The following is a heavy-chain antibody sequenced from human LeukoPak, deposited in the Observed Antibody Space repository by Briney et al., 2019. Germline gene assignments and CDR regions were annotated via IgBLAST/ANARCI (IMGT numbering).Heavy chain of an antibody. D-gene: IGHD6-19*01. CDR3: ARALYSSGWYEYDAFDI. CDR2: TYYRSKWYN. Sequence: SQTLSLTCAISGDSVSSNSAAWNWIRQSPSRGLEWLGRTYYRSKWYNDYAVSVKSLITINPDTSKNQFSLQLNSVTPEDTAVYYCARALYSSGWYEYDAFDIWGQGTMVTVSS. CDR1: GDSVSSNSAA. V-gene: IGHV6-1*01. J-gene: IGHJ3*02.